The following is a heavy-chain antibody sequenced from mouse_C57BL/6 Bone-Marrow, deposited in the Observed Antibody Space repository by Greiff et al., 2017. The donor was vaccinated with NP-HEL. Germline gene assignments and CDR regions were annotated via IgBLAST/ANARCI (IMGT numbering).Heavy chain of an antibody. CDR1: GYTFTSYW. CDR2: IYPGSGST. CDR3: AREGDYYYGSSLFAY. Sequence: QVQLQQPGAELVKPGASVKMSCKASGYTFTSYWITWVKQRPGQGLEWIGDIYPGSGSTNYNEKFKSKATLTVDTSSSTAYMQLSSLTSEDSAVYYCAREGDYYYGSSLFAYWGQGTLVTVSA. D-gene: IGHD1-1*01. V-gene: IGHV1-55*01. J-gene: IGHJ3*01.